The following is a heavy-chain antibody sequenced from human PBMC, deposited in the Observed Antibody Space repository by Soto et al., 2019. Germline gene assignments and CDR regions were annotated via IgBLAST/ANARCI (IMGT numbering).Heavy chain of an antibody. Sequence: ASETLSLTCTVSGGSISSYYWSWIRQPPGKGLEWIGYIYYSRSTSYNPSLKTRDTISVDTSKDQFSLKLSSVTAADTAVYFCACSVYCSGGSCSFDSWGQGTLVTVS. J-gene: IGHJ5*01. CDR1: GGSISSYY. CDR2: IYYSRST. CDR3: ACSVYCSGGSCSFDS. D-gene: IGHD2-15*01. V-gene: IGHV4-59*01.